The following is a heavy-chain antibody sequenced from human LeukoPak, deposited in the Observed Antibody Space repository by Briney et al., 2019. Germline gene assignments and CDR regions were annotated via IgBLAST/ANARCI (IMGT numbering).Heavy chain of an antibody. Sequence: GGSLRLSCAASGFTFSTYVMTWVRLAPGKGLEWVSSIGVSGDTTYYADSVKGRFTISRDNSKKTLYLQMTSLRAEDTAIYYCAKSTGYSSSWYYFDYWGQGTMVTVFS. CDR1: GFTFSTYV. J-gene: IGHJ4*02. CDR3: AKSTGYSSSWYYFDY. CDR2: IGVSGDTT. V-gene: IGHV3-23*01. D-gene: IGHD6-13*01.